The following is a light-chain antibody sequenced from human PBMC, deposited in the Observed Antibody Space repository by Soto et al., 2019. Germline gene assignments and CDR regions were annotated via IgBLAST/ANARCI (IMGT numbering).Light chain of an antibody. V-gene: IGKV1-5*03. CDR1: QKIESW. CDR3: LQYENYSWT. J-gene: IGKJ1*01. CDR2: KAS. Sequence: DIQMTQSPSILSASVGDRVTITCRSSQKIESWVAWYQQKPGKAPKLLIYKASTLEAGVPSRFSGXGFGKEFTLKIRSMQADDFATYYCLQYENYSWTFGQGTKVDTK.